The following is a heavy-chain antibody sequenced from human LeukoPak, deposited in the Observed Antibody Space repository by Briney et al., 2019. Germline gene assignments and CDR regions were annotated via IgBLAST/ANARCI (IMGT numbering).Heavy chain of an antibody. Sequence: SETLSLTCTVSGGSISSSSYYWSWIRQPPGKGLEWIGYIYYSGSTNYNPSLKSRVTISVDTSKNQFSLKLSSVTAADTAVYYCARASKRAFDIWGQGTMVTVSS. CDR2: IYYSGST. J-gene: IGHJ3*02. CDR1: GGSISSSSYY. V-gene: IGHV4-61*01. CDR3: ARASKRAFDI.